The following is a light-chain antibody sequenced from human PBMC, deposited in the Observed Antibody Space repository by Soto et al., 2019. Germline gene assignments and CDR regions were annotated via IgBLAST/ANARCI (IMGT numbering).Light chain of an antibody. CDR1: SSDVGGYNY. J-gene: IGLJ2*01. V-gene: IGLV2-14*01. CDR2: DVS. Sequence: QSVLTQPASVSGSPGQSITISCTGTSSDVGGYNYVSWYQQHPGKAPKLMIYDVSNRPSVVSNRFSGSKSGNTASLTISGLQAEDEADYYCSSYTSSSYVVFLGGTKLTVL. CDR3: SSYTSSSYVV.